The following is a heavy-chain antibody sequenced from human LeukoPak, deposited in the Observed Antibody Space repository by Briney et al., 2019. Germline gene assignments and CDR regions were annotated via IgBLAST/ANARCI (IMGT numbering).Heavy chain of an antibody. CDR1: GYSFTNYW. J-gene: IGHJ4*02. Sequence: GESLKISCKGSGYSFTNYWIGWVRQMPGKGLEWMGIIYPGDSDTRYSPSFQGQVTMSADKSITTAYLQWSSLKASDTAMCYCARQPASLRGIDNWGQGTLVTVS. V-gene: IGHV5-51*01. CDR2: IYPGDSDT. CDR3: ARQPASLRGIDN.